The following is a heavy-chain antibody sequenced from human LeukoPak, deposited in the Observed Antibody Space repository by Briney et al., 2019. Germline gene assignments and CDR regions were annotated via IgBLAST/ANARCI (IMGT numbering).Heavy chain of an antibody. J-gene: IGHJ6*04. V-gene: IGHV3-48*04. CDR3: AELGITMIGGV. D-gene: IGHD3-10*02. CDR2: ISSSGSTI. CDR1: GFTFSSYS. Sequence: RTGGSLRLSCAASGFTFSSYSMNWVRQAPGKGLEWASYISSSGSTIYYADSVKGRFTISRDNAKNSLYLQMNSLRAEDTAVYYCAELGITMIGGVWGKGTTVTISS.